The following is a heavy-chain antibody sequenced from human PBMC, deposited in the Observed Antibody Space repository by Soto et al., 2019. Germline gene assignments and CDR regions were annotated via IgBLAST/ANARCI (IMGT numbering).Heavy chain of an antibody. CDR3: ARGRSVAQGLDY. CDR1: GGSISSGGYY. CDR2: IYYSGST. V-gene: IGHV4-31*03. Sequence: QVQLQESGPGLVKPSQTLSLTCTVSGGSISSGGYYWSWIRQHPGKGLEWIGYIYYSGSTYYNPSLKRRVTISVDTSKNQFSLKLSSATAADTAVYYCARGRSVAQGLDYWGQGTLVTVSS. J-gene: IGHJ4*02.